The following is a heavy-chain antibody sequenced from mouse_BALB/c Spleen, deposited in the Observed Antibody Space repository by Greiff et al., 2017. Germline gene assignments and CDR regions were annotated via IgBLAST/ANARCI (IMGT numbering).Heavy chain of an antibody. CDR1: GFSLTGYG. CDR2: IWGDGST. Sequence: QVQLQQSGPGLVAPSQSLSITCTVSGFSLTGYGVNWVRQPPGKGLEWLGMIWGDGSTDYNSALKSRLSISKDNSKSQVFLKMNSLQTDDTARYYCARDGYYVGYAMDYWGQGTSVTVSS. CDR3: ARDGYYVGYAMDY. J-gene: IGHJ4*01. D-gene: IGHD2-3*01. V-gene: IGHV2-6-7*01.